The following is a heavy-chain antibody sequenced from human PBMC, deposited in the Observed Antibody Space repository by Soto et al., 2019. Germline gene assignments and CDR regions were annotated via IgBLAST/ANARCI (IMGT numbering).Heavy chain of an antibody. CDR3: AREVGDSSGYDAFDI. V-gene: IGHV1-69*06. J-gene: IGHJ3*02. Sequence: SVKVSCKASGGTFSSYAISWVRQAPGQGLEWMGGIIPIFGTANYAQKFQGRVTITADKSTSTAYMELSSLRSEDTAVYYCAREVGDSSGYDAFDIWGQGTMVTVSS. D-gene: IGHD3-22*01. CDR2: IIPIFGTA. CDR1: GGTFSSYA.